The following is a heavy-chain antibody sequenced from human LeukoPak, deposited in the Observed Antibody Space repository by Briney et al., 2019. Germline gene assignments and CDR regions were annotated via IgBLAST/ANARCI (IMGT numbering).Heavy chain of an antibody. CDR3: ARVWGTYLLGAFDI. Sequence: PGGSLRLSCAASGFTFSSYAMYWVRQAPGKGLEYVSAISSNGDNTYYANSVKGRFTISRDNSKNTLYLQMGSLRAEDMAVYYCARVWGTYLLGAFDIWGQGTMVTVSS. D-gene: IGHD3-16*01. CDR1: GFTFSSYA. V-gene: IGHV3-64*01. J-gene: IGHJ3*02. CDR2: ISSNGDNT.